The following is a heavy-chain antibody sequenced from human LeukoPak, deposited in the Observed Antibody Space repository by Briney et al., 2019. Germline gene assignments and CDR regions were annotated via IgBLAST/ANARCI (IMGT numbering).Heavy chain of an antibody. CDR1: GGSISSYY. V-gene: IGHV4-59*01. CDR2: IYYSGST. CDR3: ARSGSYRLQFDY. Sequence: PSETLSLSCTVSGGSISSYYWSWIWQPPGKGLEWIGYIYYSGSTNYNPSLKSRVTISVDTSKNQFSLKLSSVTAADTALYYCARSGSYRLQFDYWGQGTLVTVSS. J-gene: IGHJ4*02. D-gene: IGHD3-16*02.